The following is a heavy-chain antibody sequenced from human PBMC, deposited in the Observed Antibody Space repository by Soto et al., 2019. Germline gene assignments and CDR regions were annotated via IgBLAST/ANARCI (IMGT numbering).Heavy chain of an antibody. CDR3: XXXXXXXXXXXXXDY. V-gene: IGHV3-30*03. CDR2: VSYDGGTK. Sequence: QAQLVESGGGVVQPGRSLRLSCAASGFTFSSFAMHWVRQAPGKGLEWVAIVSYDGGTKYYAHSVKGRFTISRDNSKXXXXXXXXXXXXXXXXXXXXXXXXXXXXXXXXXDYWGQGTLATFSS. CDR1: GFTFSSFA. J-gene: IGHJ4*02.